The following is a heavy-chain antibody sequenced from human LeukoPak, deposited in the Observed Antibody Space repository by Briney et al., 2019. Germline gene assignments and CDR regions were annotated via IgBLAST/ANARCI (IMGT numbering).Heavy chain of an antibody. CDR3: ARGTSRSYQM. Sequence: PGGSLRLSCAASGFTFSSYKMNWVRQAPGKGLEWISYISSSGSTLYYADSVKGRFTISRDNARNSLYLQMNSLRAEDTSVYYSARGTSRSYQMGGQGTLVTVSS. CDR1: GFTFSSYK. V-gene: IGHV3-48*03. CDR2: ISSSGSTL. D-gene: IGHD1-26*01. J-gene: IGHJ4*02.